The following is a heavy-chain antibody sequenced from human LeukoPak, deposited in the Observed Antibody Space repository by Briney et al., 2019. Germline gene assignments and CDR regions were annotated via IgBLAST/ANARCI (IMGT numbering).Heavy chain of an antibody. V-gene: IGHV4-39*01. CDR2: IYYSGST. CDR1: GGSISGRSYY. J-gene: IGHJ6*03. D-gene: IGHD2-15*01. Sequence: SETLSLTCTVSGGSISGRSYYWGWIRQPPGKGLEWIGIIYYSGSTYSNPSLRSRVTISVDTSKNQFSLKLSSVTAADTAVYYCASFYCSGGSCYQYYYYYYMDVWGKGTTVTISS. CDR3: ASFYCSGGSCYQYYYYYYMDV.